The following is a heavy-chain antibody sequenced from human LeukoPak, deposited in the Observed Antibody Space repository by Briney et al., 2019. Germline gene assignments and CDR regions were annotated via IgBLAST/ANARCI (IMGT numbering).Heavy chain of an antibody. Sequence: GGSLRLSCTASGFTFGDYAMSWFRQAPGKGLEWVGFIRSKAYGGTTEYAASVKGRFTISRDDSKSIAYLQMNSLKTEDTAVYYCTRDVRYDRPYYYYMDVWGKGTTVTVSS. D-gene: IGHD3-22*01. J-gene: IGHJ6*03. V-gene: IGHV3-49*03. CDR1: GFTFGDYA. CDR3: TRDVRYDRPYYYYMDV. CDR2: IRSKAYGGTT.